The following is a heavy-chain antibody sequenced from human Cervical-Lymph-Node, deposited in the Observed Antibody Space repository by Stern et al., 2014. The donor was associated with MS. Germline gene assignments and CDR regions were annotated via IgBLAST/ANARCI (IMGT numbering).Heavy chain of an antibody. V-gene: IGHV3-30*04. Sequence: QVQLVQSGGGVVQPGRSLRLSCAASGFTFSNFALHWVRQAPGKGLEWVAVISYDGSNEFYADSVKGRFTISRDISKNTLYLQMNSLRAEDTAVYYCARDWANYGGAPPQHWGQGTLVTVSS. CDR1: GFTFSNFA. D-gene: IGHD4-23*01. CDR3: ARDWANYGGAPPQH. J-gene: IGHJ1*01. CDR2: ISYDGSNE.